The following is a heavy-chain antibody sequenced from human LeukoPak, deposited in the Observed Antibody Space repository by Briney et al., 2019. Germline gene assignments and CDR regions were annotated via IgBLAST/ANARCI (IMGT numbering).Heavy chain of an antibody. CDR3: ARDSDSGGELWFGELS. V-gene: IGHV3-30*04. Sequence: PGGSLRLSCAASGFTFSSYAMHWVRQAPGKGLEWVAVISYDGSNKYYADSVKGRFTISRDNSKNTLYLQMNSLRAEDTAVYYCARDSDSGGELWFGELSWGQGTLVTVSS. CDR2: ISYDGSNK. J-gene: IGHJ4*02. D-gene: IGHD3-10*01. CDR1: GFTFSSYA.